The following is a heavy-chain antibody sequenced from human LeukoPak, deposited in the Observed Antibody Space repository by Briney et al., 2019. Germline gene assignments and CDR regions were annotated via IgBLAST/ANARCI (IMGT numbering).Heavy chain of an antibody. CDR1: GYTFSNYV. CDR2: INTKTGNP. Sequence: ASVKVSCKASGYTFSNYVMNWVRQAPGQGPEWMGWINTKTGNPTYAQGFTGRFVFSLDTSVSTAYLQISSLKAEDTAVYYCGRDQDFRSGQYRRDFDYWGQGTLVTVSS. D-gene: IGHD3-3*01. V-gene: IGHV7-4-1*02. J-gene: IGHJ4*02. CDR3: GRDQDFRSGQYRRDFDY.